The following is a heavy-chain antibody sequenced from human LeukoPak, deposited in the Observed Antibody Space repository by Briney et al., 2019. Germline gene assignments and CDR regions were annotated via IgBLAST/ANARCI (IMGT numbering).Heavy chain of an antibody. CDR1: GGSISSGDYY. J-gene: IGHJ4*02. D-gene: IGHD3-3*01. V-gene: IGHV4-30-4*01. CDR2: IYYSGST. CDR3: ARRFLEWLPDY. Sequence: PSETLSLTCIVSGGSISSGDYYWSWIRQPPGKGLEWIGYIYYSGSTYYNPSLKSRVTISVDTSKNQFSLKLSSVTAADTAVYYCARRFLEWLPDYWGQGTLVTVSS.